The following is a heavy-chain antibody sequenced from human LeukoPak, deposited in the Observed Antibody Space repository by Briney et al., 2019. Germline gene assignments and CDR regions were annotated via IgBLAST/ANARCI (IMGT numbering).Heavy chain of an antibody. CDR2: ISSSGVAT. J-gene: IGHJ4*02. CDR1: GFTFTNYG. CDR3: ARDTGYDFWSGFRTNYFDY. V-gene: IGHV3-21*01. D-gene: IGHD3-3*01. Sequence: PGGSLRLSCRASGFTFTNYGMTWVRQAPGKGLEWVSTISSSGVATYYADSVRGRFTISRDNAKNSLYLEMNSLRAEDTAVYYCARDTGYDFWSGFRTNYFDYWGQGTLVTVSS.